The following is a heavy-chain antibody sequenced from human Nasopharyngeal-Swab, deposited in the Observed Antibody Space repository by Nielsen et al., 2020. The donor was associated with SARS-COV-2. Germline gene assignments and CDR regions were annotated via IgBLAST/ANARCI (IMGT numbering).Heavy chain of an antibody. J-gene: IGHJ6*03. D-gene: IGHD5-18*01. V-gene: IGHV3-30*18. CDR3: AKDWGYKSDYYYYMDV. Sequence: GGSLRLSCAASGFTFSSYGMHWVRQAPGKGLEWVAVISYDGSNKYYADSVKGRFTISRDNSKNTLYLQMNILRAEDTAVYYCAKDWGYKSDYYYYMDVWGKGTTVTVSS. CDR2: ISYDGSNK. CDR1: GFTFSSYG.